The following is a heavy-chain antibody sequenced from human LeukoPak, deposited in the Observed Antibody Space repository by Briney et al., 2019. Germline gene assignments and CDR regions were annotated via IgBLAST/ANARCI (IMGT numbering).Heavy chain of an antibody. CDR2: ISWNSGSI. V-gene: IGHV3-9*01. Sequence: GGSLRLSCAASGFTFDDYAMHWVRQAPGKGLEWVSGISWNSGSIGYADSVKGRFTISRDNAKNSLYLQMNSLRAEDTALYYCAKALGEYYYDSSGYNDAFDIWGQGTMVTVSS. J-gene: IGHJ3*02. D-gene: IGHD3-22*01. CDR3: AKALGEYYYDSSGYNDAFDI. CDR1: GFTFDDYA.